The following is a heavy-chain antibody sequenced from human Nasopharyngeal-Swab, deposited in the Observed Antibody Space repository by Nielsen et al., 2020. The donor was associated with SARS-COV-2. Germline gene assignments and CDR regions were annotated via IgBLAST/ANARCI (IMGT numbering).Heavy chain of an antibody. Sequence: GSLRLSCTVSGGSISSSSYYWGWIRQPPGKGLEWIGSIYYSGSTYYNPSLKSRVTISVDTSKNQFSLKLSSVTAADTAVYYCARRQEFTIFGVVIRGAFDIWGQGTMVTVSS. CDR2: IYYSGST. V-gene: IGHV4-39*01. CDR3: ARRQEFTIFGVVIRGAFDI. D-gene: IGHD3-3*01. CDR1: GGSISSSSYY. J-gene: IGHJ3*02.